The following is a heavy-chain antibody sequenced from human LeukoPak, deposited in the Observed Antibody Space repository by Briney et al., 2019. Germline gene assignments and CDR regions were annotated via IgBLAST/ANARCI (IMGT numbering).Heavy chain of an antibody. J-gene: IGHJ3*02. Sequence: GRSLRLSCEASGFIFSSYGMHWVRQAPGKGLEWVAVIWYDGSNKYYADSVKGRFTISRDDSKNTLYLQMNSLRVEDTAVYYCARSQYGSGSGQNDASDIWGQGTMVTVSS. CDR3: ARSQYGSGSGQNDASDI. V-gene: IGHV3-33*01. CDR1: GFIFSSYG. CDR2: IWYDGSNK. D-gene: IGHD3-10*01.